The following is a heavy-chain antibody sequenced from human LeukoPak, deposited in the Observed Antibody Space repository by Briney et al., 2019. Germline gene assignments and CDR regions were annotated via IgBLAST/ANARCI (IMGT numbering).Heavy chain of an antibody. J-gene: IGHJ6*03. CDR2: INHSGST. V-gene: IGHV4-34*01. D-gene: IGHD6-13*01. Sequence: PSETLSLTCAVYGGSFSGYYWSWIRQPPGKGLEWIGEINHSGSTNYNPSLKSRVTISVDTSKNQFSLQLNSVTPEDTAVYYCARDWSSWYGYYMDVWGKGTTVTVSS. CDR3: ARDWSSWYGYYMDV. CDR1: GGSFSGYY.